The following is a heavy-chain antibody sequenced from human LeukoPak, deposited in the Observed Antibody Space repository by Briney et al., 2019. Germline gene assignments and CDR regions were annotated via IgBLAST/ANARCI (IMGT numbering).Heavy chain of an antibody. D-gene: IGHD6-13*01. Sequence: PGRSLRLSCAASGFTFDDYATHWVRQAPGKGLEWVSGISWNSGSIGYADSVKGRFTISRDNAKNSLYLQMNSLRAEDTALYYCAKGLGAAPLYYFDYWGQGTLVTVSS. CDR1: GFTFDDYA. V-gene: IGHV3-9*01. J-gene: IGHJ4*02. CDR3: AKGLGAAPLYYFDY. CDR2: ISWNSGSI.